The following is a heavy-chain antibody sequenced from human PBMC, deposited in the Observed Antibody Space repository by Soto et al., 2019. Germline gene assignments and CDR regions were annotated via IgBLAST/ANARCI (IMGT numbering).Heavy chain of an antibody. CDR3: AREDVSRYYGENYYYGMDV. Sequence: GGSLRLSCAASGFTFSSYGMHWIRQAPGKGLEWVAVIWYDGSNKYYADSVKGRFTISRDNSKNTLYLQMNSLRAEDTAVYYCAREDVSRYYGENYYYGMDVWGQGTTVT. CDR2: IWYDGSNK. J-gene: IGHJ6*02. D-gene: IGHD3-22*01. CDR1: GFTFSSYG. V-gene: IGHV3-33*01.